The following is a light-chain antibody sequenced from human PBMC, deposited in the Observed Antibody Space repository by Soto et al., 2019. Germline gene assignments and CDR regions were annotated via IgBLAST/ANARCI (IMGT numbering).Light chain of an antibody. J-gene: IGLJ2*01. V-gene: IGLV2-23*03. CDR3: CSYGGSRTFDVL. CDR2: EGD. CDR1: SSDVGSYNL. Sequence: QSVLTQPASVSGSPGQSITISCTGTSSDVGSYNLVSWYQQHPGKAPKLIIYEGDKRPSGVSDRFSVSKSDNTASLTISGLPAEDAADEFCCSYGGSRTFDVLFGGGTKLTVL.